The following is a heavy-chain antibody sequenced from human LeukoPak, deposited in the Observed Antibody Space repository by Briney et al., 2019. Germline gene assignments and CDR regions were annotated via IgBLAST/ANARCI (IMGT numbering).Heavy chain of an antibody. V-gene: IGHV3-21*01. Sequence: GGSLRLSCAASGFTFSSFGMNWVRQAPGKGLDWVSSISSSGGYIYYADSVKGRFTISRDNAKNSLYVQMNSLRAEDTAVYYCAREGAWYVSGSYSGYFYGMDVWGQGTTVTVSS. D-gene: IGHD3-10*01. J-gene: IGHJ6*02. CDR2: ISSSGGYI. CDR3: AREGAWYVSGSYSGYFYGMDV. CDR1: GFTFSSFG.